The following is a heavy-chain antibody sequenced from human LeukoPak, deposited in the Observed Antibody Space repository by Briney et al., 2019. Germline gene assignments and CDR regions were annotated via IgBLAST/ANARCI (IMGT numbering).Heavy chain of an antibody. D-gene: IGHD4-17*01. CDR3: ARDLGLDYGDYPDYFDY. J-gene: IGHJ4*02. CDR1: GFTFSSYS. Sequence: PGGSLRLSCAAPGFTFSSYSMNWVRQAPGKGLEWVSSISSSSSYIYYADSVKGRFTISRDNAKNSLYLQMNSLRAEDTAVYYCARDLGLDYGDYPDYFDYWGQGTLVTVSS. V-gene: IGHV3-21*01. CDR2: ISSSSSYI.